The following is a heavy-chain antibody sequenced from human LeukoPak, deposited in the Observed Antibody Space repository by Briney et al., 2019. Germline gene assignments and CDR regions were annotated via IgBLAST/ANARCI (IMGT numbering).Heavy chain of an antibody. Sequence: SETLSLTCTVSGGSISSYYWSWIRQPPGKGLEWIGYIYYSGSTNYNPSLKSRVTISVDTSKNQFSLKLSSVAAADTAVYYCASNYYGSGSLDYWGQGNLVAVSS. CDR2: IYYSGST. CDR1: GGSISSYY. J-gene: IGHJ4*02. CDR3: ASNYYGSGSLDY. D-gene: IGHD3-10*01. V-gene: IGHV4-59*08.